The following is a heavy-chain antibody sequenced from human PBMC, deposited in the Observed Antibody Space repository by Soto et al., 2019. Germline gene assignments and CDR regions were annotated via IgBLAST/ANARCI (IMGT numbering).Heavy chain of an antibody. CDR3: ARLSSAVVVAAARLDI. D-gene: IGHD2-15*01. CDR1: GYSFTSYW. Sequence: HGEALKISCKGSGYSFTSYWIGWVRQMPGKGLEWMGIIYPGDSDTRYSPSFQGQVTISADKSISTAYLQWSSLKASDTAMYYCARLSSAVVVAAARLDIWGQGTMVTVSS. J-gene: IGHJ3*02. V-gene: IGHV5-51*01. CDR2: IYPGDSDT.